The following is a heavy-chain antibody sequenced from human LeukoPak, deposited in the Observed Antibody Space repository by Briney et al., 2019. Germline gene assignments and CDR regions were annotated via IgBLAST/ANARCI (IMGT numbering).Heavy chain of an antibody. Sequence: SETLSLTCAVYGGSFSGYYWSWIRQPPGKGLEWIGEINHRSSTNYNPSLKSRVTISVDTSKNQISLNLISVTAADTAVYYCARGYYDSSGYYSYYFDYWGQGTLVTVS. D-gene: IGHD3-22*01. CDR1: GGSFSGYY. V-gene: IGHV4-34*01. J-gene: IGHJ4*02. CDR2: INHRSST. CDR3: ARGYYDSSGYYSYYFDY.